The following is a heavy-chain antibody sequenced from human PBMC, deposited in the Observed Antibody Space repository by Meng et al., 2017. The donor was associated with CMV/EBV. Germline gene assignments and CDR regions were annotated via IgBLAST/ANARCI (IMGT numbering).Heavy chain of an antibody. CDR3: ARGGNWFDP. CDR1: GCAFSCYY. J-gene: IGHJ5*02. CDR2: INHSRST. V-gene: IGHV4-34*01. Sequence: HVQLQQWGARLLKPSWSLSPPVAVYGCAFSCYYWSWIRQPPWKGLVLIGEINHSRSTNYHPYLKSRVTISVDPSKNQFSLKLSSVTAADTAVYYCARGGNWFDPWGQGTLVPSPQ.